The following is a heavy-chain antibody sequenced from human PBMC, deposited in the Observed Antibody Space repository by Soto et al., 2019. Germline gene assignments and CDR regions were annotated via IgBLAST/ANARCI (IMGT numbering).Heavy chain of an antibody. J-gene: IGHJ4*02. V-gene: IGHV4-39*01. CDR3: ARVLHNWNDPFDY. CDR1: GGSISTNSYY. D-gene: IGHD1-20*01. Sequence: SETLSLTCTVSGGSISTNSYYWGWIRQPPGKGLEWIGIVYYSGNTYYNPSLKSRVTISVATSKNQFSLKLSSVTAADTAVYYCARVLHNWNDPFDYWGQGTQVTVSS. CDR2: VYYSGNT.